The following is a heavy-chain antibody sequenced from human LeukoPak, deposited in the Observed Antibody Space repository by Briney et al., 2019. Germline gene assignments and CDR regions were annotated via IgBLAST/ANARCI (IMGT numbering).Heavy chain of an antibody. D-gene: IGHD3-10*01. J-gene: IGHJ4*02. Sequence: SETLSLTCAVYGGSLSGYYWSWIRQPPGEGLESIGELNHSGSNNYNPSLKSRVTISVDTSKNQFSLQLSSVTAADTVVFQGEGGIRDYGSGSYYNGGGYFDYWGQGTLVTVSS. CDR2: LNHSGSN. V-gene: IGHV4-34*01. CDR3: EGGIRDYGSGSYYNGGGYFDY. CDR1: GGSLSGYY.